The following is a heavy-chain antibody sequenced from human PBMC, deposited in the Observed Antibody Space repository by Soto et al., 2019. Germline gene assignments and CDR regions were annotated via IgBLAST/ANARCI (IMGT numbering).Heavy chain of an antibody. J-gene: IGHJ6*04. V-gene: IGHV3-74*01. D-gene: IGHD3-10*01. CDR1: GFTLSGRS. CDR2: IDNAGTDS. CDR3: ARGCFGPDV. Sequence: EVQLVESGGGLVQPGGSLRLSCAASGFTLSGRSMHWVRQAPGKGLVWVSGIDNAGTDSTYADSVKGRFTSSRDNAKNMLYLQMNSLRVEDTAVYYCARGCFGPDVWGKRDHGHRLL.